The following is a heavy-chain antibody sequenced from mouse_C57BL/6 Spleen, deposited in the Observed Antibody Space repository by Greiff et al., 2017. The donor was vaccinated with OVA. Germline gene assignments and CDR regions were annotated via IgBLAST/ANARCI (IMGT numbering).Heavy chain of an antibody. J-gene: IGHJ1*03. CDR1: GFTFSDYG. CDR2: ISSGSSPI. CDR3: ARGGLRRYFDV. Sequence: EVQLVESGGGLVKPGGSLKLSCAASGFTFSDYGMHWVRQAPEQGLEWVAYISSGSSPIYYADTVKGRFTISRDNAKNTLFLQMTSLRSEDTAMYYCARGGLRRYFDVWGTGTTVTVSS. D-gene: IGHD2-4*01. V-gene: IGHV5-17*01.